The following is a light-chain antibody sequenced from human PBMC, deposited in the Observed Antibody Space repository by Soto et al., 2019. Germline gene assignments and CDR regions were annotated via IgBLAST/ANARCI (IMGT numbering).Light chain of an antibody. CDR1: SSNIGAGYD. CDR3: QSSDSSLSGVV. Sequence: QSVLTQPPSVSGAPGQRVTISCTGSSSNIGAGYDVHWYQQLPGTAPKLLIYGNNNRPSGVPDRFSGSKSDTSASLAITGLQAEDEADYYCQSSDSSLSGVVFGGGTQLTVL. CDR2: GNN. J-gene: IGLJ2*01. V-gene: IGLV1-40*01.